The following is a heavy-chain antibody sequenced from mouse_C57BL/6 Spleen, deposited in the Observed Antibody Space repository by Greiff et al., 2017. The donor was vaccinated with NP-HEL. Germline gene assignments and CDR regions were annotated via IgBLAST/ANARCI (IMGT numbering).Heavy chain of an antibody. CDR2: IYPSDSET. CDR1: GYTFTSYW. V-gene: IGHV1-61*01. CDR3: ARGGNSYAMDY. Sequence: QVQLKQPGAELVRPGSSVKLSCKASGYTFTSYWMDWVKQRPGQGLEWIGNIYPSDSETHYNQKFKDKATLTVDKSSSTAYIQLSSLTSEDSAVYYCARGGNSYAMDYWGQGTSVTVSS. D-gene: IGHD2-1*01. J-gene: IGHJ4*01.